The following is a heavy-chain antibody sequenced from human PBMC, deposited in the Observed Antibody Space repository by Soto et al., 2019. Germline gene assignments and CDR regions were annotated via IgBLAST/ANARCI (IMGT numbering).Heavy chain of an antibody. J-gene: IGHJ4*02. D-gene: IGHD5-12*01. CDR1: GYTFTNYG. Sequence: ASVKVSCKASGYTFTNYGISWVRQAPGQGLEWMGWISAYNGNTNYEQKFKGRVTMTTDTTTSTAYMEQRSLRSDDTAVYYGARDSGHGYDYWGQGTVVTVSS. CDR3: ARDSGHGYDY. V-gene: IGHV1-18*01. CDR2: ISAYNGNT.